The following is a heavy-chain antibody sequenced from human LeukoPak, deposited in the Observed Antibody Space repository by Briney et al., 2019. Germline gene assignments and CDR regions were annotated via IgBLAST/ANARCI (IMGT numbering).Heavy chain of an antibody. CDR2: IRAYNGNT. CDR3: ARVVAGSYYYGSGSYVLD. D-gene: IGHD3-10*01. V-gene: IGHV1-18*01. CDR1: GYTFTSYG. Sequence: ASVKVSCKASGYTFTSYGISWVRQAPGQGLEWMGWIRAYNGNTNYAQKLQGRVTMTTDTSTSTAYMELRSLRSDDTAVYYCARVVAGSYYYGSGSYVLDWGQGTLVTVSS. J-gene: IGHJ4*02.